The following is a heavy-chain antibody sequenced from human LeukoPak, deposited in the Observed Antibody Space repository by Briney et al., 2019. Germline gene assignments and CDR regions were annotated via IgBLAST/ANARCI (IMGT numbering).Heavy chain of an antibody. Sequence: GASVKVSCKASGYTFTSYDINWVRQATGQGLEWMGWMNPNSGNTGYAQKFQGRVTMARNTSISTAYMELSSLRSEDTAVYYCARKSGERTVIYSYYYGMDVWGQGTTVTVSS. CDR2: MNPNSGNT. J-gene: IGHJ6*02. D-gene: IGHD4-17*01. V-gene: IGHV1-8*01. CDR3: ARKSGERTVIYSYYYGMDV. CDR1: GYTFTSYD.